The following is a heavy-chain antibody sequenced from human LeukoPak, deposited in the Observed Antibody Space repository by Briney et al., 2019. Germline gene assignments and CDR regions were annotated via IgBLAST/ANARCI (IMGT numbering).Heavy chain of an antibody. CDR2: ISYDGSNK. V-gene: IGHV3-30*18. D-gene: IGHD6-19*01. CDR1: GFTFSSYG. CDR3: AKLSAVAGMGFDP. Sequence: GGSLRLSCAASGFTFSSYGMHWVRQAPGKGLEWVAVISYDGSNKYYADSVKGRFTISRDNSKNTLYLQMNSPRAEDTAVYYCAKLSAVAGMGFDPWGQGTLVTVSS. J-gene: IGHJ5*02.